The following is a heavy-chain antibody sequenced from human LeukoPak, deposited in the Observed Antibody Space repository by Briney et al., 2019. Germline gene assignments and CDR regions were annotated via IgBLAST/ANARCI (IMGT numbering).Heavy chain of an antibody. Sequence: PSETLCLTCTVSGGSIGSYYLSWIRQPPGKGLEWIGYIYYSGSTNYNPSLKSRVTISVDTSKNQFSLKLSSVTAADTAVYYCGGSGENGLDPWGQGTLVTVSS. J-gene: IGHJ5*02. CDR2: IYYSGST. D-gene: IGHD3-3*01. CDR1: GGSIGSYY. CDR3: GGSGENGLDP. V-gene: IGHV4-59*08.